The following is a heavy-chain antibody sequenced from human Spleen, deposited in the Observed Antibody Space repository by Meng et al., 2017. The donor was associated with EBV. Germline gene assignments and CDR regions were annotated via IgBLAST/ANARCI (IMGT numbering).Heavy chain of an antibody. CDR1: CASTSSSSYG. J-gene: IGHJ4*02. CDR3: ASHDYFNTRWYVNF. D-gene: IGHD2/OR15-2a*01. Sequence: VCGPRSVNTPGSPSPPSTVSCASTSSSSYGVWIRQPPGKGLEWIGSIYSRGSTFYNPSLESRLTMSVDTSKNQFSLKLTSLTAADTALYYCASHDYFNTRWYVNFWGQGTLVTVSS. V-gene: IGHV4-39*01. CDR2: IYSRGST.